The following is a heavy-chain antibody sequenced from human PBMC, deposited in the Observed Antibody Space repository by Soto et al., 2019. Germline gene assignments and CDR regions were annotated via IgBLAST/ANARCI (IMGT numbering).Heavy chain of an antibody. CDR1: GGSISSYY. J-gene: IGHJ4*02. V-gene: IGHV4-4*07. Sequence: SETLSLTCTVSGGSISSYYWSWIRQPAGKGLQWIGRIYTSGSTNYNPSLKSRVTMSVDTSKNQFSLKLSSVTAADTAVYYCARACSSTSCYDVFDSWGQGTLVTVSS. CDR2: IYTSGST. D-gene: IGHD2-2*01. CDR3: ARACSSTSCYDVFDS.